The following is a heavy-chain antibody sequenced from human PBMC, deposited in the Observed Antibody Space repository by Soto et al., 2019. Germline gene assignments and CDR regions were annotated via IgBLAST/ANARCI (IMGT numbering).Heavy chain of an antibody. D-gene: IGHD6-13*01. CDR1: GYSFTSYW. Sequence: PGESLKISCKGSGYSFTSYWIGWVRQMPGKGLEWMGIIYPGDSDTRYSPSFQGQVTSSADKSISTAYLQWSSLKASDTAMYYCARTAAAGKNYYGVDVWGQGNTVTVS. CDR2: IYPGDSDT. J-gene: IGHJ6*02. V-gene: IGHV5-51*01. CDR3: ARTAAAGKNYYGVDV.